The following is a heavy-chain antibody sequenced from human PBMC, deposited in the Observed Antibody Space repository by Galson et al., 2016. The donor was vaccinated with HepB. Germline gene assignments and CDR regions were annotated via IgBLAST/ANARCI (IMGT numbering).Heavy chain of an antibody. CDR2: ISSSSSYI. J-gene: IGHJ6*02. V-gene: IGHV3-21*01. CDR3: ARVSPPTRWYSSSSRFGPQYYGMDV. D-gene: IGHD6-6*01. Sequence: SLRLSCAASGFTFSSYSMKWVRQAPGKGLEWVSSISSSSSYIYYADSVKGRFTISRDNAKNSLYLQMNSLRAEDTAVYYCARVSPPTRWYSSSSRFGPQYYGMDVWVQGTTVTVSS. CDR1: GFTFSSYS.